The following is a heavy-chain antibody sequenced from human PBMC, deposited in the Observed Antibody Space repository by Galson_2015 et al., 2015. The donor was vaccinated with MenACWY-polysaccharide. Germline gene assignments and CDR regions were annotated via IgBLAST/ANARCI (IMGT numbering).Heavy chain of an antibody. J-gene: IGHJ5*02. CDR3: ARDTHYSGSYLLVDPNWFDP. D-gene: IGHD1-26*01. Sequence: SLRLSCAASGFTFSDYYMSWIRQAPGKGLEWVSYISSSGSTIYYADSVKGRFTISRDNAKNSLYLQMNSLRAEDTAVYYCARDTHYSGSYLLVDPNWFDPWGQGTLFTVSS. CDR1: GFTFSDYY. V-gene: IGHV3-11*01. CDR2: ISSSGSTI.